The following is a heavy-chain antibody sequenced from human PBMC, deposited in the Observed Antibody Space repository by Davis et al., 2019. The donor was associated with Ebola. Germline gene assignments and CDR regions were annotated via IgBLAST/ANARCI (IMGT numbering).Heavy chain of an antibody. V-gene: IGHV5-51*01. CDR1: GYTFTGYY. CDR2: IYPGDSDT. CDR3: ASTGLGVSTGGVY. J-gene: IGHJ4*02. D-gene: IGHD2-8*02. Sequence: KVSCKASGYTFTGYYMHWVRQMPGKGLEWMGIIYPGDSDTRYSPSFQGQVTISADKSISTAYLQWSSLKASDTAMYYCASTGLGVSTGGVYWGQGTLVTVSS.